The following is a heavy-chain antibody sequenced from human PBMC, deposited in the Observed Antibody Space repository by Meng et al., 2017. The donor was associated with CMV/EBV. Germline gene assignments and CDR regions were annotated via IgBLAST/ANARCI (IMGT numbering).Heavy chain of an antibody. CDR3: ARGLVTYYDFWIGYHKTNWFDP. J-gene: IGHJ5*02. D-gene: IGHD3-3*01. V-gene: IGHV3-48*03. CDR1: GFTFSSYE. Sequence: GESLKISFAASGFTFSSYEMNWVRQAPGKGLEWVSYISSSGSTIYYADPVKGRFTISRDNAKNSLYLQMNSLRAEDTAVYYCARGLVTYYDFWIGYHKTNWFDPWGQGTLVTVSS. CDR2: ISSSGSTI.